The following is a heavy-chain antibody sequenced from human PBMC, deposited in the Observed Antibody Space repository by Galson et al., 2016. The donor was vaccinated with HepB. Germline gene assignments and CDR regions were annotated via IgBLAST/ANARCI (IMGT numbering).Heavy chain of an antibody. J-gene: IGHJ3*01. D-gene: IGHD1-14*01. CDR1: AYMLTELS. CDR3: ASARTVGYLHRTGDHNAVGV. CDR2: FDPEDGEN. Sequence: SVKVSCKVVAYMLTELSIHWVRQAAGRGLEWMGSFDPEDGENIAAQKFQDRVTLTEDTSTDTAYMELRSLRFEDTAVYYCASARTVGYLHRTGDHNAVGVWGQGTMVTVSS. V-gene: IGHV1-24*01.